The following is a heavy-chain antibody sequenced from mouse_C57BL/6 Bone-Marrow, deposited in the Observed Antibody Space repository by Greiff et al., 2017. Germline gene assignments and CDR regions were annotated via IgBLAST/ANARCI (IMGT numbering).Heavy chain of an antibody. Sequence: VQLQQSGPELVKPGASVKISCKASGYTFTDYYMNWVKQSHGKSLEWIGDINPNNGGTSYNQKFKGKATLTVDKSSSTAYMELRSLTSEDSAVYYCARLDSSGYGAMDYWGQGTSVTVSS. J-gene: IGHJ4*01. CDR2: INPNNGGT. V-gene: IGHV1-26*01. CDR1: GYTFTDYY. CDR3: ARLDSSGYGAMDY. D-gene: IGHD3-2*02.